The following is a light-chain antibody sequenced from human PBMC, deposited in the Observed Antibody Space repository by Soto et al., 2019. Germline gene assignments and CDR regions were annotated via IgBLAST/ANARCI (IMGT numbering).Light chain of an antibody. CDR3: QQYINRPPIT. CDR2: GAS. J-gene: IGKJ4*01. CDR1: QSVSSN. Sequence: EIVMTQSPATLSVSPGERATLSCRASQSVSSNLAWYQQKPGQATRLLIYGASTRATGITGRFSGSGSDTDFTLTISSIQSEDVAVYYCQQYINRPPITFGEGTKVESK. V-gene: IGKV3-15*01.